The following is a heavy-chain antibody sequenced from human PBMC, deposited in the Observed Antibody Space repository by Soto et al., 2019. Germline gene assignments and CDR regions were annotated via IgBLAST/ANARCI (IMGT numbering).Heavy chain of an antibody. CDR2: ISGSGGST. D-gene: IGHD2-2*01. J-gene: IGHJ6*02. Sequence: GGSLRLSCAASGFTVSSNYMSWVRQAPGKGLEWVSAISGSGGSTYYEDSVKGQYTISRDNSKNTLNLQMNSLRAEDTAVYYCANAVCSSTSCYDLALYGMDVWGQGTTVTVSS. CDR1: GFTVSSNY. CDR3: ANAVCSSTSCYDLALYGMDV. V-gene: IGHV3-23*01.